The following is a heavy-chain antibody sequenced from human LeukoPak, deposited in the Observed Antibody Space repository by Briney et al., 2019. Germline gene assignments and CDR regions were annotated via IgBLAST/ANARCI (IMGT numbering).Heavy chain of an antibody. V-gene: IGHV4-38-2*02. CDR2: SYHGGNT. D-gene: IGHD4-11*01. Sequence: SETLSLTCTVSGYSISSGYYWGWIRQPPGKGLEWVGTSYHGGNTYYNPSLKSRVTISVDTSKNHFSLKVTSVTAADTAVYYCAREWQYQFDYWGQGSLVTISS. J-gene: IGHJ4*02. CDR1: GYSISSGYY. CDR3: AREWQYQFDY.